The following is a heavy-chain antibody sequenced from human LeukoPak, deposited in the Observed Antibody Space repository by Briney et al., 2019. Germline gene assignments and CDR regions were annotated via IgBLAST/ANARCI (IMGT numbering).Heavy chain of an antibody. V-gene: IGHV1-24*01. CDR3: ATDRVWFGELFTDY. Sequence: ASVKVSCKVSGYSLTEVSMHWVRQAPGKGLEWMGGFDPEDGETIYAQKFQGRVTMTEDTSTDTAYMELSSLRSGDTAVYYCATDRVWFGELFTDYWGQGTLVTVSS. D-gene: IGHD3-10*01. CDR2: FDPEDGET. CDR1: GYSLTEVS. J-gene: IGHJ4*02.